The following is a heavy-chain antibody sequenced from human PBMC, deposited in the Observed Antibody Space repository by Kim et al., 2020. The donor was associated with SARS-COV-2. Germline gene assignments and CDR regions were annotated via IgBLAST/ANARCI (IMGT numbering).Heavy chain of an antibody. CDR2: IYAGDTT. Sequence: GGSLRLSCAASGFTVSTNYMSWVRQAPGKGLEWVSIIYAGDTTFYADSVKGRFTLSRDNSKNTVYLQMNSLRVEDTAVYYCARTRGYTGYDNWFDPWGQGTLVTVSS. J-gene: IGHJ5*02. D-gene: IGHD5-12*01. CDR1: GFTVSTNY. V-gene: IGHV3-53*01. CDR3: ARTRGYTGYDNWFDP.